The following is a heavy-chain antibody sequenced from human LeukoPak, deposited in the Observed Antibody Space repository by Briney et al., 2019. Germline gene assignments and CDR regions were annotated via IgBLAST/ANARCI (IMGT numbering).Heavy chain of an antibody. CDR1: GFTFSSYG. CDR2: ISGSGGST. D-gene: IGHD2-15*01. CDR3: AKNGDRGAYCTGGTCYPYFYYYMDV. V-gene: IGHV3-23*01. J-gene: IGHJ6*03. Sequence: GGSLRLSCAASGFTFSSYGMSWVRQAPGKGLEWVSAISGSGGSTYYADSVKGRFTISRDNSKNTLYLQMNSLRAEDTAVYYCAKNGDRGAYCTGGTCYPYFYYYMDVWGKGTTVTI.